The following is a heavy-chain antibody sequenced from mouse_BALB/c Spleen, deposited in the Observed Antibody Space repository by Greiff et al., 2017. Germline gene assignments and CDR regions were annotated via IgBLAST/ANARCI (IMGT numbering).Heavy chain of an antibody. CDR3: TGDAGY. CDR1: GFTFSNYW. CDR2: IRLKSNNYAT. Sequence: EVQLQESGGGLVQPGGSMKLSCVASGFTFSNYWMNWVRQSPEKGLEWVAEIRLKSNNYATHYAESVKGRFTISRDDSKSSVYLQMNNLRAEDTGIYYCTGDAGYWGQGTTLTVSS. V-gene: IGHV6-6*02. J-gene: IGHJ2*01.